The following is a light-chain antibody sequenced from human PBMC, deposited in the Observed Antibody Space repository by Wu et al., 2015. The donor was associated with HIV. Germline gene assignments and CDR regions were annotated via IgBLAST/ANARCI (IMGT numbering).Light chain of an antibody. CDR1: QSVNSN. Sequence: EIVMTQSPATLSVSPGERATLSCRASQSVNSNLAWYQQKPGQSPRLLIHGASTRATDIPARFSGSGSGTEFTLTISSLQSEDFAIYYCQQRSNWWTFGQGTKVEIK. V-gene: IGKV3-15*01. CDR3: QQRSNWWT. J-gene: IGKJ1*01. CDR2: GAS.